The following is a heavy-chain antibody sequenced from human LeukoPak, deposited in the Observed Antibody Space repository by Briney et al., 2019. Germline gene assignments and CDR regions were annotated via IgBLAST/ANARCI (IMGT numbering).Heavy chain of an antibody. CDR3: APSPYYYESSGYSA. CDR2: ISSNGGST. Sequence: GGSLILSCAASGFTFSSYAMHWVRQAPGKGLEYVSAISSNGGSTYYADSVKGRFTISRDNSKNTLYLQMSSLRAEDTAVYYCAPSPYYYESSGYSAWGQGTLVTVSS. V-gene: IGHV3-64D*06. D-gene: IGHD3-22*01. J-gene: IGHJ5*02. CDR1: GFTFSSYA.